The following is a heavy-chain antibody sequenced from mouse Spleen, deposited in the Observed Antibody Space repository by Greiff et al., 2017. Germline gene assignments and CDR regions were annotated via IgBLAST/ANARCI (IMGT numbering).Heavy chain of an antibody. CDR1: GFTFSDYG. D-gene: IGHD2-4*01. V-gene: IGHV5-17*01. CDR3: ARGMITTGFAY. J-gene: IGHJ3*01. CDR2: ISSGSSTI. Sequence: EVMLVESGGGLVKPGGSLKLSCAASGFTFSDYGMHWVRQAPEKGLEWVAYISSGSSTIYYADTVKGRFTISRDNAKNTLFLQMTSLRSEDTAMYYCARGMITTGFAYWGQGTLVTVSA.